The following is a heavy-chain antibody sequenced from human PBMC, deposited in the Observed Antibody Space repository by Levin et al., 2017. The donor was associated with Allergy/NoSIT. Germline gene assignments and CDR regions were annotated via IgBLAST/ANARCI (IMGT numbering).Heavy chain of an antibody. CDR2: INHSGST. V-gene: IGHV4-34*01. Sequence: SETLSLTCAVYGGSFSGYYWSWIRQPPGKGLEWIGEINHSGSTNYNPSLKSRVTISVDTSKNQFSLKLSSVTAADTAVYYCARVRYCTGGVCYQTLHYYYYYMDVWGKGTTVTVSS. D-gene: IGHD2-8*02. J-gene: IGHJ6*03. CDR1: GGSFSGYY. CDR3: ARVRYCTGGVCYQTLHYYYYYMDV.